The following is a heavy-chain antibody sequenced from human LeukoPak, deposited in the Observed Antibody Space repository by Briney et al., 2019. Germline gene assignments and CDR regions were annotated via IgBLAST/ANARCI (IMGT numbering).Heavy chain of an antibody. V-gene: IGHV3-66*01. J-gene: IGHJ5*02. CDR1: GFTVSSNY. CDR3: ARDPGP. Sequence: GGSLRLSCAASGFTVSSNYMSWVRHAPGEGLEWVSVIYSGGSTNYADSVKGRFTISRDNSKNPQYLQMNSLRAEDTAVYYCARDPGPWGQGTLVTVSS. CDR2: IYSGGST.